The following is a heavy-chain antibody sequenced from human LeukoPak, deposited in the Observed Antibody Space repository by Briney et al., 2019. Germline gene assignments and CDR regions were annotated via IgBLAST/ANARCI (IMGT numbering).Heavy chain of an antibody. Sequence: GESLTLSCAASGFTFSSYWVHWLRHAPGKGLAWVSRIKNGGSTNYPPSLKGRFTISRDNAKNTVSLQLNLLSAEDTGVYYCARGPSIILGGCPKYFGHWGQGTLVTVSS. D-gene: IGHD3-16*01. J-gene: IGHJ1*01. CDR3: ARGPSIILGGCPKYFGH. V-gene: IGHV3-74*01. CDR2: IKNGGST. CDR1: GFTFSSYW.